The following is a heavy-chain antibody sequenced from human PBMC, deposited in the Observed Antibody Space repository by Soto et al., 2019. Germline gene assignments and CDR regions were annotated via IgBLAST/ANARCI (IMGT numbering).Heavy chain of an antibody. CDR3: AKGTDGYNPSFDY. V-gene: IGHV3-23*01. D-gene: IGHD5-12*01. J-gene: IGHJ4*02. Sequence: GGSLRLSCAASGFTFSSYGMSWVRQAPGKGLEWVSAISSSDGSTYYAESVKGRFTISRDNSKNTLYLQMNSLRADDTAVYYCAKGTDGYNPSFDYWGQGTLVTVSS. CDR2: ISSSDGST. CDR1: GFTFSSYG.